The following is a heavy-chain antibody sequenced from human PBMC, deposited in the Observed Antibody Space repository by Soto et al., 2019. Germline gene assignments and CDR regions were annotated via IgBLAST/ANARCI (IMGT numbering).Heavy chain of an antibody. J-gene: IGHJ4*02. Sequence: EVQLVVSGGGLVKPGGSLRLSCAASGFTFSSYSMNWVRQAPGKGLEWVSSISSARDYIYYAESVKGRFTISRDNAKNSLYLQMNSLRAEDTAVYYCARWVGSGTYSPTYFDYWGQGTLVTVSS. V-gene: IGHV3-21*01. CDR1: GFTFSSYS. D-gene: IGHD3-10*01. CDR2: ISSARDYI. CDR3: ARWVGSGTYSPTYFDY.